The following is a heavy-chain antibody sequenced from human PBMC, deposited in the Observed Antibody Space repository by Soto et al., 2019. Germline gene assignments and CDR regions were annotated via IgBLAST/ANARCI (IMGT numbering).Heavy chain of an antibody. D-gene: IGHD3-22*01. CDR2: INAGNGNT. J-gene: IGHJ4*02. CDR3: ARVDDSSGYYLDY. CDR1: GYTFTSYA. Sequence: GASVKVSCKASGYTFTSYAMHWVRQAPGQRLEWMGWINAGNGNTKYSQKFQGRVTITRDTSASTAYMELSSLRSEDTAVYYCARVDDSSGYYLDYWGQGTLVTVSS. V-gene: IGHV1-3*01.